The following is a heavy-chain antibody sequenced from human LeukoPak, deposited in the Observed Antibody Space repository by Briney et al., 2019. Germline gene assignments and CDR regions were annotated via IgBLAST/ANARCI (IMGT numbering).Heavy chain of an antibody. CDR3: ARDLFSSSWYLLQ. J-gene: IGHJ4*02. CDR2: IYTNGST. D-gene: IGHD6-13*01. Sequence: PSETLSLTCTVSGGSISSYYWSWIRQPAGKGLEWIGRIYTNGSTNYNPSLKSRVTMSVDTSKNQFSLKLSSVTAADTAVYYCARDLFSSSWYLLQWGQGTLVTVSS. V-gene: IGHV4-4*07. CDR1: GGSISSYY.